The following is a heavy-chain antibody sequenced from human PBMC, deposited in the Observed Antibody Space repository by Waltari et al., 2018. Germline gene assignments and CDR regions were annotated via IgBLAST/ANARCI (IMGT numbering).Heavy chain of an antibody. CDR2: INSDGSST. CDR3: ARVKTTVTTLRYFDY. V-gene: IGHV3-74*01. CDR1: GFTFSSYW. D-gene: IGHD4-17*01. J-gene: IGHJ4*02. Sequence: EVQLVESGGGLVQPGGSLRLSCAASGFTFSSYWMHWVRQAPGKGLVWVLRINSDGSSTSYADSVKGRFTISRDNAKNTLYLQMNSLRAEDTAVYYCARVKTTVTTLRYFDYWGQGTLVTVSS.